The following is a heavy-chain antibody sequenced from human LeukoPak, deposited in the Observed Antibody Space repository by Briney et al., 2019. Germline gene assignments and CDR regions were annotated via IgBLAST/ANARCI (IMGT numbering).Heavy chain of an antibody. CDR1: GVTFTSDA. J-gene: IGHJ4*02. D-gene: IGHD5-12*01. V-gene: IGHV3-23*01. CDR3: AAKIVATTAADY. CDR2: ISASGGTT. Sequence: PVGSLRLSSEASGVTFTSDAMSSGRPAPRKGLWWVSAISASGGTTYYAESVKGRFTICRDNSKNTLYLQVNSLRVEDTGVYSCAAKIVATTAADYWGQGTLVTVSS.